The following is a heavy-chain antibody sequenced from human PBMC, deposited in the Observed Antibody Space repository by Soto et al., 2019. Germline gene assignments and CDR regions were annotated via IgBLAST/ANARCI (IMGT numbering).Heavy chain of an antibody. J-gene: IGHJ3*02. CDR3: AKDLEDAEYYYDSSGYYGLGAFDI. CDR2: ISGSGGST. V-gene: IGHV3-23*01. CDR1: GFTFSSYA. D-gene: IGHD3-22*01. Sequence: GGSLRLSCAASGFTFSSYAMSWVRQAPGKGLEWVSAISGSGGSTYYADSVKGRFTISRDNSKNTLYLQMNSLRAEDTAVYYCAKDLEDAEYYYDSSGYYGLGAFDIWGQGTMVTVSS.